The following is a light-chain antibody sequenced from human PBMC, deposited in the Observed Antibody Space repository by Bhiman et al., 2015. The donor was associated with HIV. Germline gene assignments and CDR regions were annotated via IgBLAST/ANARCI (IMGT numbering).Light chain of an antibody. CDR1: SSNIGAGYD. V-gene: IGLV1-40*01. CDR2: GNN. Sequence: QSVLTQPPSVSGPPGQRVTISCTGSSSNIGAGYDVHWYQQLPGTAPKLLIYGNNNRPSGVPDRFSGSKSGTSASLAITGLQVEDEADYYCQSYDSSLSGLWIFGGGTKPDRP. J-gene: IGLJ2*01. CDR3: QSYDSSLSGLWI.